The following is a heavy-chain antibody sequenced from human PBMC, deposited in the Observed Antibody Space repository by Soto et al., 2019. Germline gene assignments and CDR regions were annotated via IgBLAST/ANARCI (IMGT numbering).Heavy chain of an antibody. Sequence: QVQLQQWGAGLLKPSETLSLTCAVYGGSFSGYYWSWIRQPPGKGLEWIGEINHSGSTNYNPSLKSRVTISVDSSKNQFSRKLSSVAAPDTAVYYCARGVGGSERYRTPLNDYWGQGTLVPGSS. CDR1: GGSFSGYY. V-gene: IGHV4-34*01. CDR3: ARGVGGSERYRTPLNDY. D-gene: IGHD3-10*01. CDR2: INHSGST. J-gene: IGHJ4*02.